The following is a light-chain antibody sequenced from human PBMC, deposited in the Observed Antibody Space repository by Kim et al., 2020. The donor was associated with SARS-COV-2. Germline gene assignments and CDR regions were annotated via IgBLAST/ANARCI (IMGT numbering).Light chain of an antibody. CDR2: GKN. CDR1: SLRSYS. V-gene: IGLV3-19*01. Sequence: VAFGQTVRITCQGDSLRSYSATWYQQKPAQAPRVVIYGKNNRPSGIPDRFSGSSSGNTASLTTTGTQAGDEADYYCNSRGSNDDVVFGGGTQLTVL. CDR3: NSRGSNDDVV. J-gene: IGLJ2*01.